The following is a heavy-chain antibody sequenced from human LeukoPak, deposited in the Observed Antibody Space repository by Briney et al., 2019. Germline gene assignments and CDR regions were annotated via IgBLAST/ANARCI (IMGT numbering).Heavy chain of an antibody. V-gene: IGHV4-38-2*02. J-gene: IGHJ4*02. CDR2: IYHSGST. CDR1: GYSISSGYY. D-gene: IGHD2-8*02. Sequence: SETLSLTCTVSGYSISSGYYWGWIRQPPGKGLEWIGSIYHSGSTYYNPSLKSRVTISVDTSKIQFSLKLSSVTAADTAVYYCARATSTGDYFDFWGQGTLVTVSS. CDR3: ARATSTGDYFDF.